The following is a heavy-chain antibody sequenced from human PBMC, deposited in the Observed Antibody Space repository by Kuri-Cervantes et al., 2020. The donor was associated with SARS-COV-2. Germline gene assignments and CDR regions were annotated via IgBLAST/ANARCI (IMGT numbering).Heavy chain of an antibody. CDR3: AREAVVFDY. J-gene: IGHJ4*02. CDR1: GFTFSDYY. Sequence: GESLKISCAASGFTFSDYYMSWIRQAPGKGLEWVSYISSSGSTIYYADSVKGRFTISRDNSKNTLYLQMNSLRAEDTAVYYCAREAVVFDYWGQGTLVTVSS. CDR2: ISSSGSTI. D-gene: IGHD6-19*01. V-gene: IGHV3-11*04.